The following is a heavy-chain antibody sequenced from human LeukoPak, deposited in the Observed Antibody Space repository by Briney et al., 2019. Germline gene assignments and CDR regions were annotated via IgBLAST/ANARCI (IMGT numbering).Heavy chain of an antibody. CDR2: IYSGADT. CDR3: ARAQYCSGGGCYSGTLGS. CDR1: GFTVSGNY. V-gene: IGHV3-53*04. J-gene: IGHJ5*02. D-gene: IGHD2-15*01. Sequence: PGGSLRLSCAASGFTVSGNYMSWVRQAPGKGLEWVSVIYSGADTYYADSVKGRFTISRHSSQNTVYLQMNSLRAEDTAVYYCARAQYCSGGGCYSGTLGSWGQGTLVTVSS.